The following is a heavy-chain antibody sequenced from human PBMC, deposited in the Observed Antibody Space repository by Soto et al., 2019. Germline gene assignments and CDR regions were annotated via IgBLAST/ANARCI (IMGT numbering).Heavy chain of an antibody. V-gene: IGHV3-30*18. Sequence: PGGSLRLSCAASGFTFSTYDMHWVRQAPGKGLEWVAVISSDGRNEYYADYVKGRFTISRDNSKNTLYVQMNSLRAEDTAVYYCAKDLGDSSADDGADYWGQGT. CDR1: GFTFSTYD. D-gene: IGHD6-25*01. CDR3: AKDLGDSSADDGADY. CDR2: ISSDGRNE. J-gene: IGHJ4*02.